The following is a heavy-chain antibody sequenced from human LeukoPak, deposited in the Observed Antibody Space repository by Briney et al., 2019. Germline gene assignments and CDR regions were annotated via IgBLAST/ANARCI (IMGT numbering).Heavy chain of an antibody. CDR3: ARHLYSGYERVFDY. J-gene: IGHJ4*02. V-gene: IGHV4-59*08. CDR1: GGSISGYY. CDR2: IYYNGIT. Sequence: SETLSLTCAVSGGSISGYYWIWIRQPPGKGLEWIGYIYYNGITNYNPSLKSRVTISVDTSENQFSLKLSSVTAADTAVYYCARHLYSGYERVFDYWGQGTLVTVSS. D-gene: IGHD5-12*01.